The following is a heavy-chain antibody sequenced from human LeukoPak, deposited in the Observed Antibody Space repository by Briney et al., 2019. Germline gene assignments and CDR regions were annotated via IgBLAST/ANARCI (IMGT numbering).Heavy chain of an antibody. Sequence: GGSLRLSCAASGFTFSSYSMKWVRQAPGKGLEWVSFISSSSSYIYYADSVKGRFTISRDNAKNSLYLQMNSLRAEDTAVYYCARDNTIFGVVIIPDAFDIWGQGTMVTVSS. CDR3: ARDNTIFGVVIIPDAFDI. V-gene: IGHV3-21*01. CDR2: ISSSSSYI. D-gene: IGHD3-3*01. CDR1: GFTFSSYS. J-gene: IGHJ3*02.